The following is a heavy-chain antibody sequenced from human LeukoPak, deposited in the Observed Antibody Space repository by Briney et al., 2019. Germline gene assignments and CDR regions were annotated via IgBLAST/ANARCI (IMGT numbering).Heavy chain of an antibody. D-gene: IGHD5-18*01. J-gene: IGHJ3*02. V-gene: IGHV3-30*03. CDR2: ISYDGSNK. CDR3: ARGALMGYNYGPHAFDI. CDR1: GFTFSSYG. Sequence: GGSLRLSCAASGFTFSSYGMHWVRQAPGKGLELVAVISYDGSNKYYADSVKGRFTISRDNSKNTLYLQMNSLRAEDTAVYYCARGALMGYNYGPHAFDIWGQGTMVTVSS.